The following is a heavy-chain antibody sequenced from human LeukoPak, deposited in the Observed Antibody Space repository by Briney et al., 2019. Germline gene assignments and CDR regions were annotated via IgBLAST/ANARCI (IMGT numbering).Heavy chain of an antibody. CDR1: GGSLSSGGYH. J-gene: IGHJ6*02. V-gene: IGHV4-31*03. D-gene: IGHD4-17*01. Sequence: SQTLSLTCTVSGGSLSSGGYHWSWIRQHPGKGLEWIGYIYYSGSTYYNPSLKSRVTISVDTSKNQFSLKLSSVTAADTAVYYCARALTTLHYYYYYGMDVWGQGTTVTVSS. CDR3: ARALTTLHYYYYYGMDV. CDR2: IYYSGST.